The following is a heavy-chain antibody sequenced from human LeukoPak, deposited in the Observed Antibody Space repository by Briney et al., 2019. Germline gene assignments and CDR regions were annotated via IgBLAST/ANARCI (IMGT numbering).Heavy chain of an antibody. V-gene: IGHV3-53*01. CDR2: IYSGGST. J-gene: IGHJ4*02. Sequence: GSLRLSCAASGFTFSDYYMSWIRQTPGKGLEWVSIIYSGGSTQYADSVKGRFTISRDTSKNTLYLQMNGLRAEDTAVYYCARVRFLEWLSFDYWGRGTLVTVSS. CDR1: GFTFSDYY. CDR3: ARVRFLEWLSFDY. D-gene: IGHD3-3*01.